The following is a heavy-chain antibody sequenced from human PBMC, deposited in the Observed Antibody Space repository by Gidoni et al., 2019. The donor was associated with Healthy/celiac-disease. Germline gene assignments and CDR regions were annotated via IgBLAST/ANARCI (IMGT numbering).Heavy chain of an antibody. CDR1: GGSIRSGLDY. J-gene: IGHJ3*02. CDR3: ARGGWMSVPMSTLEWFPHDAFDI. Sequence: QVQLQESGPGLVKPSKTLSLTCTVSGGSIRSGLDYWSWIRQPAGTGLEWIGRIYTRGSTNYNPSLTIRVTMSGDTSKIQFSLKLSAVTAADTAVYYCARGGWMSVPMSTLEWFPHDAFDIWGQGTMVTVSS. V-gene: IGHV4-61*02. CDR2: IYTRGST. D-gene: IGHD3-3*01.